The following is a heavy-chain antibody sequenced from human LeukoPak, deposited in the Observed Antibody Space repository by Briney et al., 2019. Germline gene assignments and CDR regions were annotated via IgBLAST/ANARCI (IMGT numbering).Heavy chain of an antibody. CDR3: ARVRGSRGAFDI. Sequence: PSETLSLTCTVSGGSISSYYWSWIRQPPGKGLEWIGYIYYSGSTNYNPSLKSRVTISVDTSKNQFSLKLSSVTAADTAVYYCARVRGSRGAFDIRGQGTMVTVSS. CDR1: GGSISSYY. J-gene: IGHJ3*02. D-gene: IGHD6-19*01. CDR2: IYYSGST. V-gene: IGHV4-59*01.